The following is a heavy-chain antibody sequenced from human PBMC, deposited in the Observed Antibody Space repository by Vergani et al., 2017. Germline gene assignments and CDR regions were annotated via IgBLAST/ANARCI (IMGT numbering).Heavy chain of an antibody. D-gene: IGHD2-2*01. CDR2: INHSGST. CDR3: ARDRGLYGPAARNWFDP. V-gene: IGHV4-34*01. Sequence: QVQLQQWGAGLLKPSETLSLTCAVYGGSFSGYYWSWIRQPPGKGLEWIGEINHSGSTNYNPSLKSRVTISVDTSKNQFSLKLSSVTAADTAVYYCARDRGLYGPAARNWFDPWGQGTLVTVSS. J-gene: IGHJ5*02. CDR1: GGSFSGYY.